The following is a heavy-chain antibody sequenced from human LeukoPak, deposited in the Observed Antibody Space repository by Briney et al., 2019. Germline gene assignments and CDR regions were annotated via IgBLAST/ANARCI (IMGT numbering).Heavy chain of an antibody. J-gene: IGHJ4*02. V-gene: IGHV4-39*07. D-gene: IGHD6-19*01. CDR2: IYHSGST. Sequence: SETLSLTCTVSGGSISSSSYYWGWIRQPPGKGLEWIGSIYHSGSTYYNPSLKSRVTISVDTSKNQFSLKLSSVTAADTAVYYCARDPSGIAVAGTYDYWGQGTLVTVSS. CDR1: GGSISSSSYY. CDR3: ARDPSGIAVAGTYDY.